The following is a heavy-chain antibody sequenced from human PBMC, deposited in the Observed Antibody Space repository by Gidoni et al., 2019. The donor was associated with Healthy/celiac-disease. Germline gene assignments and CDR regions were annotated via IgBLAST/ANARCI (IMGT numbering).Heavy chain of an antibody. Sequence: QVQLVQSGAEVKKPGSSVKVSCKASGGTFSSSAISWVRQAPGQALEWSGGIIPIFGTANYAQKFQGRVTITADESTSTAYMELSSLRSEDTAVYYCAREDVRFLEWAGYYYYGMDVWGQGTTVTVSS. CDR1: GGTFSSSA. D-gene: IGHD3-3*01. CDR2: IIPIFGTA. CDR3: AREDVRFLEWAGYYYYGMDV. V-gene: IGHV1-69*01. J-gene: IGHJ6*02.